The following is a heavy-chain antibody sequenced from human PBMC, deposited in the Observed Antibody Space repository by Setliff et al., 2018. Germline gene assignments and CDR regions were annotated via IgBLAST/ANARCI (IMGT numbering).Heavy chain of an antibody. J-gene: IGHJ5*02. CDR3: ARQVSWFDP. CDR1: GYSISSGYY. V-gene: IGHV4-38-2*01. Sequence: SETLSLTCAVSGYSISSGYYWGWIRQPPGKGLEWIGSIYHSGSTYYNPSLKSRVTISVDTSKNQFSLKLSSVTAADTAVYYCARQVSWFDPWGQGTQVTVSS. CDR2: IYHSGST.